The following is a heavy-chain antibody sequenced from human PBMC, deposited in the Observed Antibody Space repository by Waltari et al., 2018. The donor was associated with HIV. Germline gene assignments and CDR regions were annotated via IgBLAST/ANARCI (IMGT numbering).Heavy chain of an antibody. CDR2: INSDGSST. Sequence: EVQLVESGGGLVQPGGSLRLSCAASGFTFSSYWMHWVRQAPGKGLVWVSRINSDGSSTTYAYSVKGRFTISRDNAKNTLYLQMNSLRDEDTAVYYCATFPINDHSNKRLGYWGQGTLVTVSS. D-gene: IGHD4-4*01. CDR1: GFTFSSYW. V-gene: IGHV3-74*01. CDR3: ATFPINDHSNKRLGY. J-gene: IGHJ4*02.